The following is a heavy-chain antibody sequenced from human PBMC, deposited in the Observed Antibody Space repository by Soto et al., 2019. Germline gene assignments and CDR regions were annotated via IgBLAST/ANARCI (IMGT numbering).Heavy chain of an antibody. V-gene: IGHV3-66*01. CDR2: IHSGGDT. D-gene: IGHD1-7*01. CDR1: GFAVSSSY. CDR3: ARNRTGTTYGGMDV. J-gene: IGHJ6*02. Sequence: GGSLRLSCAASGFAVSSSYMTWVRQAPGKGLEWVSVIHSGGDTHYADSVRGRFTSSRDNSKNTLYLQMNSLRAEDTAVYYCARNRTGTTYGGMDVWGQGTTITVSS.